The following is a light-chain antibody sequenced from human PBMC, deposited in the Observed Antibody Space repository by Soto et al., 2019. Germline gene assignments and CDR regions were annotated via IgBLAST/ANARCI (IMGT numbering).Light chain of an antibody. CDR1: QSVSRSY. V-gene: IGKV3-20*01. Sequence: EIVLTQSAGTLSLSPGXRATLSCRASQSVSRSYLAWYQQKPGQAPRLLIYGASSRATGIPDRFSGSGSGTDFTLTISRLEPEDFAVYYCQQYGSSPRTFGQGTKVDI. J-gene: IGKJ1*01. CDR2: GAS. CDR3: QQYGSSPRT.